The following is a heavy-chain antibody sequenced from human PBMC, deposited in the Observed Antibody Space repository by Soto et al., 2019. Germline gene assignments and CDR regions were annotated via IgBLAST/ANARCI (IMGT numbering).Heavy chain of an antibody. J-gene: IGHJ4*02. Sequence: QVQLVQSGAEVKKPGSSVKVSCKASGGTFSSYAISWVRQAPGQGLEWMGGIIPIFGTANYAQKFQGRVTMTTDTSTSTAYMELRSLRSDDTAVYYCARDKPSYRGGFDYWGQGTLVTVSS. CDR2: IIPIFGTA. CDR3: ARDKPSYRGGFDY. D-gene: IGHD2-2*01. V-gene: IGHV1-69*06. CDR1: GGTFSSYA.